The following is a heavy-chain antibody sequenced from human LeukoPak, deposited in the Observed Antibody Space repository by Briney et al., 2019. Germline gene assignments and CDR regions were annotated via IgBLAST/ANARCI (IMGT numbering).Heavy chain of an antibody. CDR3: AGGQMFTSGGFDD. CDR1: GFSVSNKY. Sequence: SGGSLRLSCAASGFSVSNKYMSWVRQAPGKGLELVSVIYTGGDTYYADSVRGRFTISRDNSKNTVNLQMNSLRAEDTALYYCAGGQMFTSGGFDDWGQGTLVTVSS. CDR2: IYTGGDT. V-gene: IGHV3-53*01. J-gene: IGHJ4*02. D-gene: IGHD6-19*01.